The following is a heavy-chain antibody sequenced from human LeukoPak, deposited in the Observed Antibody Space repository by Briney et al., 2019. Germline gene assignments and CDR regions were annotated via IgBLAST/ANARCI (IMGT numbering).Heavy chain of an antibody. CDR1: GFTFSSYG. CDR3: AKETNLYDILTGYYRD. Sequence: GGSLRLSCAASGFTFSSYGMHWVRQAPGKGLEWVAFIRYDGSNKYHADSVKGRFTISRDNSKNTLYLQMNSLRAEDTAVYYCAKETNLYDILTGYYRDWGQGTLVTVSS. D-gene: IGHD3-9*01. CDR2: IRYDGSNK. V-gene: IGHV3-30*02. J-gene: IGHJ4*02.